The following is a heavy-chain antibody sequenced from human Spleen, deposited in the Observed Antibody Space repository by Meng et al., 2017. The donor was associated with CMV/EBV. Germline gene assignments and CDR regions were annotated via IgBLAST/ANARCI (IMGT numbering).Heavy chain of an antibody. CDR1: GYIFSDFG. Sequence: SCKASGYIFSDFGISWVRQTPGKGLEWIAYISSSSDTVNYADSVKGRFTMSRDNAKNSVYLQMTSLRADDTAVYYCARVPLMGGNSEYWGQGTLVTVSS. CDR2: ISSSSDTV. V-gene: IGHV3-48*04. CDR3: ARVPLMGGNSEY. D-gene: IGHD1-26*01. J-gene: IGHJ4*02.